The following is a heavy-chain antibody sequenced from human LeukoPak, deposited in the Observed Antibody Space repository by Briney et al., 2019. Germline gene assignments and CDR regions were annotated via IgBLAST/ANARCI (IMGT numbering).Heavy chain of an antibody. CDR3: ARGRSSGWYGDYFDY. CDR2: INPNSGGT. Sequence: ASVKVSCKASGYTFTGYYMHWVRQAPGQGLEWMGWINPNSGGTNYAQKFQGRVTMTRDTSISTAYMELSRLRSDDTAVYYCARGRSSGWYGDYFDYWGQGTLVTVSS. J-gene: IGHJ4*02. CDR1: GYTFTGYY. D-gene: IGHD6-19*01. V-gene: IGHV1-2*02.